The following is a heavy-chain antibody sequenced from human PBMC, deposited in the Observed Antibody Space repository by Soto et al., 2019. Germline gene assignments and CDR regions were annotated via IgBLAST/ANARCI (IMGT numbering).Heavy chain of an antibody. CDR3: AREDGSYGYRNWFDP. CDR2: ISYDGSNK. D-gene: IGHD5-18*01. J-gene: IGHJ5*02. V-gene: IGHV3-30-3*01. Sequence: QVQLVGSGGGVVQPGRSLRLSCAASGFTFSSYAMHWVRQAPGKGLEWVAVISYDGSNKYYADSVKGRFTISRDNSKNTLYLQMNSLRAEDTAVYYCAREDGSYGYRNWFDPWGQGTLVTVSS. CDR1: GFTFSSYA.